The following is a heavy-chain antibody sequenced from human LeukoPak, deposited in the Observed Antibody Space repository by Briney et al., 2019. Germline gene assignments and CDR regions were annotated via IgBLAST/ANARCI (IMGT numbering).Heavy chain of an antibody. J-gene: IGHJ4*02. V-gene: IGHV1-2*02. CDR3: ARGRKLDCSGGSCCGIFDY. D-gene: IGHD2-15*01. CDR2: INPNSGGT. CDR1: GYTFTGYY. Sequence: ASVKVSCKASGYTFTGYYMHWVRQAPGQGLEWMGWINPNSGGTNYAQKFQGRVTMTRDTSISTAYMELSRLRSDDTAVYYCARGRKLDCSGGSCCGIFDYWGQGTLVTVSS.